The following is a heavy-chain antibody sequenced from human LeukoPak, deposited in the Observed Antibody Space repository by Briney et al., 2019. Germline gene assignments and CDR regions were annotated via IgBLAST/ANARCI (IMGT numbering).Heavy chain of an antibody. CDR3: AKGVGPMAALTDY. Sequence: GGSLRLSCAASGFTFSSYGMHWVRQAPGKGLEWVAFIRYDGSNKYYADSVKGRFTISRDNSKNTLYLQMNSLRAEDTALYYCAKGVGPMAALTDYWGQGTLVTVSS. V-gene: IGHV3-30*02. CDR2: IRYDGSNK. CDR1: GFTFSSYG. D-gene: IGHD3-10*01. J-gene: IGHJ4*02.